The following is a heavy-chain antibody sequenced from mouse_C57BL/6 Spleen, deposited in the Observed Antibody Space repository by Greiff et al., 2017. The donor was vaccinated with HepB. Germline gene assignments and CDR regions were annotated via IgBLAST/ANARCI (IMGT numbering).Heavy chain of an antibody. Sequence: DVMLVESGGGLVKPGGSLKLSCAASGFTFSDYGMHWVRQAPEKGLEWVAYISSGSSTIYYADTVKGRFTISRDNAKNTLFLQMTSLRSEDTAMYYCARRPGAYAMDYWGQGTSVTVSS. J-gene: IGHJ4*01. V-gene: IGHV5-17*01. CDR3: ARRPGAYAMDY. CDR2: ISSGSSTI. CDR1: GFTFSDYG.